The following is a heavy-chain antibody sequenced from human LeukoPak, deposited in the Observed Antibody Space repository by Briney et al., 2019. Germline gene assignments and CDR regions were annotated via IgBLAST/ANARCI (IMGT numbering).Heavy chain of an antibody. V-gene: IGHV4-61*08. D-gene: IGHD5-18*01. J-gene: IGHJ4*02. Sequence: PSETLSLTCTVSGGSISSGGYYWSWIRQHPGKGLEWIGYIYYSGSTYYKPSLKSRVTISVDTSKNQFSLKLTSVTAADTAVYYCVRGVLDTAMVIFDYWGQGTLVTVSS. CDR2: IYYSGST. CDR3: VRGVLDTAMVIFDY. CDR1: GGSISSGGYY.